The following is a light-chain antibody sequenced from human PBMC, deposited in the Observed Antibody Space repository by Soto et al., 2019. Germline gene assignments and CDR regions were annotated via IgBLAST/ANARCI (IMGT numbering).Light chain of an antibody. J-gene: IGKJ5*01. CDR1: QSVSSK. V-gene: IGKV3-20*01. CDR3: QQYGSSPIT. CDR2: AAS. Sequence: EIVMTQSPATLSVSPGERATLSCRASQSVSSKVAWYQQKPGQAPKLLISAASSRATAIPDRFSGSGSGTDFTLTITRLEPEDFALYYCQQYGSSPITFGQGTRLEIK.